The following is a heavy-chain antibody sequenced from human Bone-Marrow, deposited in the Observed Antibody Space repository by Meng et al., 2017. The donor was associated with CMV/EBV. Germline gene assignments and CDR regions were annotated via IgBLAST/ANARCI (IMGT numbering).Heavy chain of an antibody. CDR1: GFTFSSYA. D-gene: IGHD3-3*01. Sequence: GESLKISCAASGFTFSSYAMHWVRQAPGKGLEWVAVISYDGSNKYYADSVKGRFTISRDNSKNTLYLLMNSLRAEDTAVYYCARPLHDFWSGYYNDAFDIWGQGTMVTVSS. CDR3: ARPLHDFWSGYYNDAFDI. CDR2: ISYDGSNK. J-gene: IGHJ3*02. V-gene: IGHV3-30-3*01.